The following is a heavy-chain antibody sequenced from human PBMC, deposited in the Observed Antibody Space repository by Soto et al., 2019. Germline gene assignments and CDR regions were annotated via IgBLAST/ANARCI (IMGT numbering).Heavy chain of an antibody. CDR3: ARLYCSSSCYHDAFDI. J-gene: IGHJ3*02. CDR1: GYTFTSYG. V-gene: IGHV1-18*01. CDR2: ISAYNGNT. Sequence: ASVKVSCKASGYTFTSYGISWVRQAPGQGLEWMGRISAYNGNTNYAQKLQGRVTMTTDTSTSTAYMELRSLRSEDTAVYYCARLYCSSSCYHDAFDIWGQGTMVTVSS. D-gene: IGHD6-13*01.